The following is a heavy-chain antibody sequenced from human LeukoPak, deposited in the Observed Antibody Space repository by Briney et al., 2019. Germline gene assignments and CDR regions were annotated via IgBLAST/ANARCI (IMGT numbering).Heavy chain of an antibody. V-gene: IGHV4-59*01. D-gene: IGHD2-15*01. CDR3: ARLGYCSGGSCYRKYYYYGMDV. CDR1: GGSISSYY. Sequence: PSETLSLTCTVSGGSISSYYWRWIRQPPGKGLEWIGYIYYSGSTNYNPSLKSRVTISVDTSKSQFSLKLSSVTAADTAVYYCARLGYCSGGSCYRKYYYYGMDVWGQETTVTVTS. J-gene: IGHJ6*02. CDR2: IYYSGST.